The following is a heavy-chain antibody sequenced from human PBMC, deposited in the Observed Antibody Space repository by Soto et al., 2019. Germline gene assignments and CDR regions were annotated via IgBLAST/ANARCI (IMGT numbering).Heavy chain of an antibody. CDR3: ARRIEEVYAIYYYYGMDV. J-gene: IGHJ6*02. CDR2: IWYDGSNK. D-gene: IGHD2-8*01. Sequence: QVQLVESGGGVVQPGRSLRLSCAASGFTFNDYGMHWVRQAPGKGLEWVAVIWYDGSNKYYADSVRGRFTISRDNSKSTLYLQMNSLRAEDTAVYYCARRIEEVYAIYYYYGMDVWGQGTTVTVSS. CDR1: GFTFNDYG. V-gene: IGHV3-33*01.